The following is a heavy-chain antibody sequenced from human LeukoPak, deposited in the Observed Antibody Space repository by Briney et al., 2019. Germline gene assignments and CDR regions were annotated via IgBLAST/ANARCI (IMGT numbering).Heavy chain of an antibody. J-gene: IGHJ5*02. V-gene: IGHV4-38-2*02. CDR2: INNGGSA. CDR1: GFSFSGGSK. CDR3: ARDPRWLTPDCTSTSCYENYFDP. D-gene: IGHD2-2*01. Sequence: PSETLSLTCAVSGFSFSGGSKWAWLRQPPGKPLEGSASINNGGSAHYTPPLKSRFTISVDRSNNQFSLRLSSVTAADTAVYYCARDPRWLTPDCTSTSCYENYFDPWGQGTLVTVSS.